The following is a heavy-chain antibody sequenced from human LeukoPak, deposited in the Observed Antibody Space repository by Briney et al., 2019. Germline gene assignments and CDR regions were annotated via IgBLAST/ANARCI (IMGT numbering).Heavy chain of an antibody. D-gene: IGHD5-18*01. Sequence: SETLSLTCTVSGGSISSSSYYWGWIRQPPGKGLEWIGSIYYSGSTYYNPSLKSRVTISVDTSKNQFSLKLSSVTAADMAVYYCARDLTLTARTAMFNRWFDPWGQGTLVTVSS. CDR2: IYYSGST. CDR3: ARDLTLTARTAMFNRWFDP. J-gene: IGHJ5*02. V-gene: IGHV4-39*07. CDR1: GGSISSSSYY.